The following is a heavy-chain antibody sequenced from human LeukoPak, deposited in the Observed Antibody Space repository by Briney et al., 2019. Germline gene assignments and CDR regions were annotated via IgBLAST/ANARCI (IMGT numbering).Heavy chain of an antibody. CDR1: GESFSGHY. CDR3: ARARYGSGGLDS. D-gene: IGHD3-10*01. V-gene: IGHV4-34*01. Sequence: SETLSLTCAVYGESFSGHYWTWIRQPPGRGLDWIGEINHRGSSTSNPSLNNRVTISVDTSKNQCSLKLTSVTAADTAVYYCARARYGSGGLDSWGQETLVTVSS. CDR2: INHRGSS. J-gene: IGHJ4*02.